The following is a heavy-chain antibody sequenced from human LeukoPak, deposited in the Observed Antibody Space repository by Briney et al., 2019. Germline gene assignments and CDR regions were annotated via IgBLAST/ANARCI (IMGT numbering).Heavy chain of an antibody. J-gene: IGHJ6*03. CDR3: AKGQGVLRFLEWLLSDYYMDV. CDR2: INHSGST. CDR1: GGSFSGYY. D-gene: IGHD3-3*01. V-gene: IGHV4-34*01. Sequence: SETLSLTCAVYGGSFSGYYWSWIRQPPGKGLEWIGEINHSGSTNYNPSLKSRVTISVDTSKNQFSLKLSSVTAADTAVYYCAKGQGVLRFLEWLLSDYYMDVWGKGTTVTVSS.